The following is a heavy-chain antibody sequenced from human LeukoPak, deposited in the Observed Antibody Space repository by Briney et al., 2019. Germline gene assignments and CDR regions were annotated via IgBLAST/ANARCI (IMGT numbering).Heavy chain of an antibody. CDR2: ISSSSTYI. V-gene: IGHV3-21*01. Sequence: PGGSLRLSCAASGFTFSSNAMTWVRRAPGKGLEWVSSISSSSTYIYYADSVQGRCTISRDNAKNSLSLQMNSLRAEDTAVYFCAREMYGDYGFDYWGQGTLVTVSS. D-gene: IGHD4-17*01. CDR3: AREMYGDYGFDY. CDR1: GFTFSSNA. J-gene: IGHJ4*02.